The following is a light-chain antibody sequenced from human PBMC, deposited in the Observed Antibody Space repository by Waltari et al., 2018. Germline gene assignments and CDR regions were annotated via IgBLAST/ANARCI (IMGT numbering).Light chain of an antibody. Sequence: SSELTQDPAVSVALGQTVRITCQGGSLTTFYASWYQQRPGQAPILVIYGNNDRPSGIPDRFSGSSSGDRASLTISGAQAEDEADYYCNSRDRSGKHNVFGGGTKLTVL. CDR2: GNN. J-gene: IGLJ3*02. V-gene: IGLV3-19*01. CDR3: NSRDRSGKHNV. CDR1: SLTTFY.